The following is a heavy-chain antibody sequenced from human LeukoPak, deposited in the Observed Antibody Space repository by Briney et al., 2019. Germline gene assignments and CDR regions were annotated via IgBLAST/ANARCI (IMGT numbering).Heavy chain of an antibody. CDR3: AKGRVCSGGSCYSEDYYYYYMDV. CDR1: GFTFSSYA. D-gene: IGHD2-15*01. CDR2: ISGSGGST. J-gene: IGHJ6*03. Sequence: GGSLRLSRAASGFTFSSYAMSWVRQAPGKGLEWVSAISGSGGSTYYADSVKGRVTISRDNSKNTLYLQMNSLRAEDTAVYYCAKGRVCSGGSCYSEDYYYYYMDVWGKGTTVTVSS. V-gene: IGHV3-23*01.